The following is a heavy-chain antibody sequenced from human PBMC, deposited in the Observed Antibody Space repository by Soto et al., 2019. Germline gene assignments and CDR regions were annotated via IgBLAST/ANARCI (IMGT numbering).Heavy chain of an antibody. CDR2: INAGSGNT. CDR1: GYTFTHYD. V-gene: IGHV1-3*01. D-gene: IGHD6-13*01. J-gene: IGHJ5*02. CDR3: GRGLAADGA. Sequence: QVQLVQSGAEVKKPGASVKVSCTASGYTFTHYDIHWVRHAPGPRLEWMGFINAGSGNTKYSQTFQGRLTFTKDTSASTAYMDLSSLRSEDTAIYCCGRGLAADGAWGQGTLVTVSS.